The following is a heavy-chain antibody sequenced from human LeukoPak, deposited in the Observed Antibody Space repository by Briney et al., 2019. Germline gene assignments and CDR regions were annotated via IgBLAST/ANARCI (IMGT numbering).Heavy chain of an antibody. Sequence: GGSLRLSCAASGFTVSSNYMSWVRQAPGKGLECVSVIYSGDSTYYADSVKGRFTISRDNSKNTLYLQMNRLRAEDTGVYYCARVAVTTTSDYFDYWGQGTLVTVSS. CDR2: IYSGDST. V-gene: IGHV3-53*01. CDR1: GFTVSSNY. J-gene: IGHJ4*02. CDR3: ARVAVTTTSDYFDY. D-gene: IGHD4-17*01.